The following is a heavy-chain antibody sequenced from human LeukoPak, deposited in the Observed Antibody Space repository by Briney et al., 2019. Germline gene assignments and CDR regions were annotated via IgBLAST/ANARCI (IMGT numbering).Heavy chain of an antibody. J-gene: IGHJ4*02. V-gene: IGHV1-46*01. Sequence: GASVKVSCKAFGYTFTGYWMHWVRQAPGQGPEWMGVISPSGGSTIYAQKFKGRVTLTRDMSTSTVYMELSSLRSEDTAVYYCATIFPGIAAAGTFDYWGQGTLVTVSS. D-gene: IGHD6-13*01. CDR1: GYTFTGYW. CDR3: ATIFPGIAAAGTFDY. CDR2: ISPSGGST.